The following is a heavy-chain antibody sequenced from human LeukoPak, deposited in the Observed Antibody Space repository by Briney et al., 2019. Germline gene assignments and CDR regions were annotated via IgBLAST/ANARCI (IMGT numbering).Heavy chain of an antibody. CDR2: INPNSGGT. D-gene: IGHD3-22*01. V-gene: IGHV1-2*02. Sequence: ASVKVSCKASGYSFTSYDLNWVRQAPGQGLEWMGWINPNSGGTNYAQKFQGRVTMTRDTSISTAFMEVSRLRSDDTAVYYCARDLSYFDSSGYSSRNVFDIWGQGTMVTVSS. CDR3: ARDLSYFDSSGYSSRNVFDI. CDR1: GYSFTSYD. J-gene: IGHJ3*02.